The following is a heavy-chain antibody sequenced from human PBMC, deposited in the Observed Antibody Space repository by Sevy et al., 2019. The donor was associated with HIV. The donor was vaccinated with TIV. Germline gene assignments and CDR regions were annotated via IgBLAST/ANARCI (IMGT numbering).Heavy chain of an antibody. CDR2: ISGRGVST. V-gene: IGHV3-23*01. D-gene: IGHD2-8*01. CDR3: AKDLRYCTNGVCYRGGSYFDY. Sequence: GGSLRLSCETSGFMFSSYAMSWVRQAPGKGLEWVSLISGRGVSTYYADSVKGRFTISRDNSENMLYLQMNGLRAEDTAVYYCAKDLRYCTNGVCYRGGSYFDYWGQGTLVTVSS. CDR1: GFMFSSYA. J-gene: IGHJ4*02.